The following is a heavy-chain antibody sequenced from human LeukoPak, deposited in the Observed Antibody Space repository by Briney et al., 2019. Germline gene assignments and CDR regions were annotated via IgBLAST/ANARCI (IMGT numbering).Heavy chain of an antibody. V-gene: IGHV4-4*09. CDR3: ARGGGYGSSPLK. Sequence: SETLSLTCTVSGGSISSYYWSWIRQPPGKGLEWIGYIYTSGSTNYNPSLKSPVTISADTSKNQFSLKLNSVTAADTAVYYCARGGGYGSSPLKWGQGTLVTVSS. J-gene: IGHJ4*02. CDR2: IYTSGST. CDR1: GGSISSYY. D-gene: IGHD6-6*01.